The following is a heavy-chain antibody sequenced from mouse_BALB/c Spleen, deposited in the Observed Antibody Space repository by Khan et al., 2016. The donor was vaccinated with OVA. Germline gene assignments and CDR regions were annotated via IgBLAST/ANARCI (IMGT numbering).Heavy chain of an antibody. CDR1: GYSITSGYS. V-gene: IGHV3-1*02. Sequence: EVQLQESGPDLVKPSQSLSLTCTVTGYSITSGYSWHWIRQFPGNKLEWMGYIYHSGSINYNPSLKSRFTITRDTSKNLFFLQLNSVTTEDTATYYWQKAGTCMDYWGQGTSVTVSS. D-gene: IGHD1-1*02. CDR2: IYHSGSI. CDR3: QKAGTCMDY. J-gene: IGHJ4*01.